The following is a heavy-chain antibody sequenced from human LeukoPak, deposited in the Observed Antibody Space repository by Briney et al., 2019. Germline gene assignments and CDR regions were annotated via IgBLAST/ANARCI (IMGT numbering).Heavy chain of an antibody. CDR2: INPNSGGT. CDR1: GYTFTGYY. D-gene: IGHD4-17*01. CDR3: ARVHDYGDYFDY. V-gene: IGHV1-2*02. J-gene: IGHJ4*02. Sequence: ASVKVSCKASGYTFTGYYMHWVRQAPGQGLEWMGWINPNSGGTNYAQKFQGRVTMTRDTSISTAYMELSRLRSEDTAVYYCARVHDYGDYFDYWGQGTLVTVSS.